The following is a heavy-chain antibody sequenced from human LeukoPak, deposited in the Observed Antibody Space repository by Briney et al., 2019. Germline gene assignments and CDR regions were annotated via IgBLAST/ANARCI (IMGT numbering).Heavy chain of an antibody. D-gene: IGHD4/OR15-4a*01. V-gene: IGHV4-34*01. J-gene: IGHJ5*02. CDR3: SRAGRLWCGDLNWFDP. CDR1: GGSFSGYY. Sequence: SETLSLTCAVYGGSFSGYYWSWIRQPPGKGLEWIGEINHSGSTTYNPSLKSRVTISVDTSKNQFPLKLSSVTAADTAAYYCSRAGRLWCGDLNWFDPWGQGTLVTVSS. CDR2: INHSGST.